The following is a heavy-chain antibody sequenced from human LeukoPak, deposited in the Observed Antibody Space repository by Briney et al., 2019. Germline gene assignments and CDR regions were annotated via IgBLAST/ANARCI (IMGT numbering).Heavy chain of an antibody. D-gene: IGHD3-10*01. V-gene: IGHV4-59*01. Sequence: KPSETLSLTCTVSGGSISSYCWSWIRQPPGKGLEWIGYIYYSGSTNYNPSLKSRVTISVDTSKNQFSLKLSSVTAADTAVYYCARGTEYGSGSYYGYWGQGTLVTVSS. CDR2: IYYSGST. J-gene: IGHJ4*02. CDR1: GGSISSYC. CDR3: ARGTEYGSGSYYGY.